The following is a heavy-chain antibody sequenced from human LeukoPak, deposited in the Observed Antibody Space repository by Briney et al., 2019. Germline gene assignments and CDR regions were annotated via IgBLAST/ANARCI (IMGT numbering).Heavy chain of an antibody. J-gene: IGHJ4*02. D-gene: IGHD5-12*01. CDR1: GGSINSRAYY. V-gene: IGHV4-39*07. CDR3: ARGQWLDNY. Sequence: SETLSLTCSVSGGSINSRAYYWAWIRQSPGKELEWIGDISQSGATQYNPSLKSRVSISVDTFKKQFSLKLTSVTAADTAVYYCARGQWLDNYWGQGTLVTVSS. CDR2: ISQSGAT.